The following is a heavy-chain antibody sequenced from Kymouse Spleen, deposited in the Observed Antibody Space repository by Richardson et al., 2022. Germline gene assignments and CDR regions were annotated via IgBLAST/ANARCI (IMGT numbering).Heavy chain of an antibody. CDR3: TTEGYYGSGSYYKAY. V-gene: IGHV3-15*01. J-gene: IGHJ4*02. Sequence: EVQLVESGGGLVKPGGSLRLSCAASGFTFSNAWMSWVRQAPGKGLEWVGRIKSKTDGGTTDYAAPVKGRFTISRDDSKNTLYLQMNSLKTEDTAVYYCTTEGYYGSGSYYKAYWGQGTLVTVSS. CDR2: IKSKTDGGTT. D-gene: IGHD3-10*01. CDR1: GFTFSNAW.